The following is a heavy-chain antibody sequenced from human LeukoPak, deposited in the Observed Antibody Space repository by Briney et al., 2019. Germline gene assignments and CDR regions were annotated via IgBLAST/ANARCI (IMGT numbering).Heavy chain of an antibody. CDR1: GYTFTGYY. V-gene: IGHV1-2*02. CDR2: INPNNGGT. D-gene: IGHD3-22*01. CDR3: ARDWYHYETSGYYPPYYYYMDV. J-gene: IGHJ6*03. Sequence: ASVKVSCKASGYTFTGYYMHWVRQAPGQGLEWMGWINPNNGGTNSSQIYQGRVTMTRDMSISTAYMELSGLKSDDTAVYYCARDWYHYETSGYYPPYYYYMDVWGKGTTVTISS.